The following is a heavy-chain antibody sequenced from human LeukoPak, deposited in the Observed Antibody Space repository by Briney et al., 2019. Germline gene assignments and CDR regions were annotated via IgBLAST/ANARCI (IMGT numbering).Heavy chain of an antibody. CDR3: ARAAPKTRNAFDI. J-gene: IGHJ3*02. CDR2: VSDDERTT. V-gene: IGHV3-74*01. Sequence: GGSLRLSCAASGFTFSSYWMHWVRQAPGKGLVWVSRVSDDERTTNYADPAKGRFTISRDSAMNILYLQMDSLRAEDTAVYYCARAAPKTRNAFDIWGQGTVVTVSS. CDR1: GFTFSSYW.